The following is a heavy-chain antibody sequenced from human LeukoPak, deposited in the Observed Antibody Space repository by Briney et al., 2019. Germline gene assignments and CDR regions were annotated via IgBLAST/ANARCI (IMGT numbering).Heavy chain of an antibody. CDR2: IKNAGIDT. CDR3: ARGGYGHNMDV. Sequence: GGSLRLSCVGSGFMFSNYYMYSVRQAPGKGLVWVSRIKNAGIDTIYADSVKGRFTVSRDNAKNTVYLQMSSLRAEDTAVYYCARGGYGHNMDVWGEGTTVTVSS. J-gene: IGHJ6*03. CDR1: GFMFSNYY. V-gene: IGHV3-74*01. D-gene: IGHD3-10*01.